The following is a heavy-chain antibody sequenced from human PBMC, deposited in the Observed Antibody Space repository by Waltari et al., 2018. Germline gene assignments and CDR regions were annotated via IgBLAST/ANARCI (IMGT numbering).Heavy chain of an antibody. CDR1: GGTFSSYA. CDR2: VIPIFGTA. CDR3: ARDFEMATTQGAFDI. V-gene: IGHV1-69*08. J-gene: IGHJ3*02. D-gene: IGHD5-12*01. Sequence: QVQLVQSGAEVKKPGSSVKVSCKASGGTFSSYAISWVRQAPGQGLEWMGRVIPIFGTANYAQKFQGRVTITADKSTSTAYMELSSLRSEDTAVYYCARDFEMATTQGAFDIWGQGTMVTVSS.